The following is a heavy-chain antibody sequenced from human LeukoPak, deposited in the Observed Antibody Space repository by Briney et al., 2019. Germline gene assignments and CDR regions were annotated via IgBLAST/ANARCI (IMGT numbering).Heavy chain of an antibody. CDR3: ARDEDGYFDY. CDR1: GFTFSSYE. V-gene: IGHV3-48*03. Sequence: GGSLRLSCAASGFTFSSYEMNLVRQAPGKGLEWVSYISSSGSTIYYADSVKGRFTISRDNAKNSLYLQMNSLRAEDTAVYYCARDEDGYFDYWGQGTLVTVSS. D-gene: IGHD2-15*01. CDR2: ISSSGSTI. J-gene: IGHJ4*02.